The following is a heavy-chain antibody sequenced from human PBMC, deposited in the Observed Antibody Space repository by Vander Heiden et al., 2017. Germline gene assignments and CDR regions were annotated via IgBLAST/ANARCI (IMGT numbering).Heavy chain of an antibody. D-gene: IGHD6-13*01. Sequence: EVQLVESGGGVVLPGGSLRLSCAASGSTFADSGRSWVRQAPGKGLGWVSGISWNGGSTGYADSVKGRFTISRDNAKNSLYLQMNSLRAEDTALYYCARESRIAAAAFDYWGQGTLVTVSS. CDR3: ARESRIAAAAFDY. J-gene: IGHJ4*02. CDR1: GSTFADSG. V-gene: IGHV3-20*04. CDR2: ISWNGGST.